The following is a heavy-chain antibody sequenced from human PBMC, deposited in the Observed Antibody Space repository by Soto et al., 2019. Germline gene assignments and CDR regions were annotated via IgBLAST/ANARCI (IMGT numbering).Heavy chain of an antibody. CDR3: ARVIAARLFLGMDV. Sequence: GESLKISCAASGFTFSSYAMHWVRQAPGKGLEWVAVISYDGSNKYYADSVKGRFTISRDNSKNTLYLQMNSLRAEDTAVYYCARVIAARLFLGMDVWGQGTTVTVSS. V-gene: IGHV3-30-3*01. D-gene: IGHD6-6*01. CDR1: GFTFSSYA. CDR2: ISYDGSNK. J-gene: IGHJ6*02.